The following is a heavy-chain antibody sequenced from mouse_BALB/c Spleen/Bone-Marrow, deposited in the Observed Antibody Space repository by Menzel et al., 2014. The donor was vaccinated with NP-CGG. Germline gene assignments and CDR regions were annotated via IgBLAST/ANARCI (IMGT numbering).Heavy chain of an antibody. CDR2: IFPGNGST. V-gene: IGHV1-77*01. CDR3: ARSNSISTATDY. CDR1: GYTFTNYD. D-gene: IGHD1-2*01. Sequence: VMLVESGAELVKPGASVKLSCKASGYTFTNYDINWVRQRPEQGLEWIGWIFPGNGSTNYNEKFKGKATLTTDKSSSTAYMQLSRLTSEDSAVYFCARSNSISTATDYWGQGTTLTVSP. J-gene: IGHJ2*01.